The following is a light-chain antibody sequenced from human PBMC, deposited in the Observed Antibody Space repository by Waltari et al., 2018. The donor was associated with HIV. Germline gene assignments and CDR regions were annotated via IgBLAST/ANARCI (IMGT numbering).Light chain of an antibody. V-gene: IGLV2-23*02. CDR1: SGDGGTHNL. CDR3: CSYTGTGVV. Sequence: QSALTQPASVSGSPGPSTTISCTATSGDGGTHNLFSWYQQNPGTAPKLMIFEVTKRPSGVSDRFSGSRSGNTASLTISGLQAEDEGDYHCCSYTGTGVVFGGGTKLTVL. J-gene: IGLJ2*01. CDR2: EVT.